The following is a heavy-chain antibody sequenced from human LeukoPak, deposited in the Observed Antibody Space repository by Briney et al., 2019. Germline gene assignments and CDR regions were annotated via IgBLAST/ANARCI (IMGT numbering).Heavy chain of an antibody. CDR3: ARASLVRESREYYYYYGMDV. CDR1: GGSFSGYY. V-gene: IGHV4-34*01. CDR2: INHSGST. D-gene: IGHD3-10*01. J-gene: IGHJ6*02. Sequence: SETLSLTCAVYGGSFSGYYWSWIRQPPGKGLEWIGEINHSGSTNYNPSLKSRVTISVDTSKNQFSLKLSSVTAADTAVYYCARASLVRESREYYYYYGMDVWGQGTTVTVSS.